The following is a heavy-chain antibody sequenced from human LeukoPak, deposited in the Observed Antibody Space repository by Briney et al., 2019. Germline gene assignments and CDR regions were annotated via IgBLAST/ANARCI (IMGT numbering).Heavy chain of an antibody. D-gene: IGHD5-18*01. J-gene: IGHJ6*02. Sequence: SETLSLTCTVSGGSISSYYWSWIRQPPGKGLEWIGYIYYSGSTYYNPSLKSRVTISVDTSKNQFSLKLSSVTAADTAVYYCARDPGYSYGGAPVGMDVWGQGTTVTVSS. V-gene: IGHV4-59*12. CDR1: GGSISSYY. CDR2: IYYSGST. CDR3: ARDPGYSYGGAPVGMDV.